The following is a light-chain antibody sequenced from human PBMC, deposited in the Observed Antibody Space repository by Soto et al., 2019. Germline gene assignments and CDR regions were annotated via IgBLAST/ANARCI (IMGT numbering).Light chain of an antibody. Sequence: DIQMTQSPSSLSASVGDRVTITCRASHDIGNDLGWFQQKPGKAPKRLIYLASTLQGGVPSRFSRRGSSSDFTLTISSLQPEEFATYYGLQHKTYPYAFGQGTKLEIK. CDR3: LQHKTYPYA. CDR2: LAS. J-gene: IGKJ2*01. CDR1: HDIGND. V-gene: IGKV1-17*01.